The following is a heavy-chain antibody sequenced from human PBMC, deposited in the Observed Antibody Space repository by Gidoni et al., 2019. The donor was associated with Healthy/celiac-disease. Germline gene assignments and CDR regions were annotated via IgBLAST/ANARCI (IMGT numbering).Heavy chain of an antibody. CDR1: GGSFSGYS. Sequence: QVQLQQWGAGLLKPSETLSLTCAVYGGSFSGYSWSWTRQPPGTGLEWIGEINHSGSTNYNPSLKRRVTISVDTSKSLFSLKVNTETAADTAVYYCARGFYDSSGYYDDYWGQGTLVTVSS. CDR2: INHSGST. V-gene: IGHV4-34*01. J-gene: IGHJ4*02. D-gene: IGHD3-22*01. CDR3: ARGFYDSSGYYDDY.